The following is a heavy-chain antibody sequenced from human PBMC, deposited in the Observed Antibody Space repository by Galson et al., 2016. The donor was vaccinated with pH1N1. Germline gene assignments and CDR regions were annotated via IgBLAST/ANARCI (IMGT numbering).Heavy chain of an antibody. J-gene: IGHJ6*02. Sequence: CKASGGIFNSHTISWVRQAPGQGLEWMGRISTLFGTANYAQNFMGRVTISADASTGTAYMELTNLTSQDTAVYFCAREGANYYGSDGMDVWGQGTLVTVSS. CDR3: AREGANYYGSDGMDV. CDR1: GGIFNSHT. V-gene: IGHV1-69*15. CDR2: ISTLFGTA. D-gene: IGHD3-10*01.